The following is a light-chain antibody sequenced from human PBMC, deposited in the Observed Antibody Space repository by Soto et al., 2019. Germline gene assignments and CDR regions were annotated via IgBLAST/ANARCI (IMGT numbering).Light chain of an antibody. V-gene: IGKV3-11*01. CDR2: GAS. Sequence: EIVLTQSPGTLSLSPGERATLFCRASHSVTSYLAWYQQKPGQAPRLVIYGASNRATGIPARFSGSGSGTDFTLTISSREAEDFGGYYCQQRNDWPRNTFGQGTRLEI. CDR1: HSVTSY. J-gene: IGKJ5*01. CDR3: QQRNDWPRNT.